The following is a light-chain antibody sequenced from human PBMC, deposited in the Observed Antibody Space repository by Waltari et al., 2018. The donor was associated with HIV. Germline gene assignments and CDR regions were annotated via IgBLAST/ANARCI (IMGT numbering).Light chain of an antibody. CDR1: IPGTKS. J-gene: IGLJ2*01. CDR3: QVWDNNAGE. V-gene: IGLV3-9*01. Sequence: SSDLTQPLTVSVALGQTAKITCEGNIPGTKSVHWYQQKPTQAPILLIYRDVSRPSGTPARFSGSKSGNTATLTIDSVQAGDEADYYCQVWDNNAGEVGGGTHVTVL. CDR2: RDV.